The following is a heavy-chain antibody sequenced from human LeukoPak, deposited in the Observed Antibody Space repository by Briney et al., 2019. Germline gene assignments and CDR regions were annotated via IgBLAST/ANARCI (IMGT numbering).Heavy chain of an antibody. CDR1: GFTFEDYA. CDR2: ISWNSGSI. V-gene: IGHV3-9*01. Sequence: GGSLRLSCAASGFTFEDYAMLWVRQAPGKGLEWVSGISWNSGSIGYADSVKGRFTISRDNAKNSLYLQMNSLRAEDTALYYCFCVGDIYWFNPWGQGTLVTVSS. D-gene: IGHD3-10*01. J-gene: IGHJ5*02. CDR3: FCVGDIYWFNP.